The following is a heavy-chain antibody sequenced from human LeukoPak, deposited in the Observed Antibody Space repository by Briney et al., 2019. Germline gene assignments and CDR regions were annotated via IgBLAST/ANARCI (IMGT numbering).Heavy chain of an antibody. Sequence: SETLSLTRTVSGGSISSYYWSWIRQPPGKGLEWIGYIYYSGSTNYNPSLKSRVTISVDTSKNQFSLKLSSVTAADTAVYYCARIQDDFWSGYYPYYFDYWGQGTLVTVSS. D-gene: IGHD3-3*01. V-gene: IGHV4-59*01. J-gene: IGHJ4*02. CDR3: ARIQDDFWSGYYPYYFDY. CDR2: IYYSGST. CDR1: GGSISSYY.